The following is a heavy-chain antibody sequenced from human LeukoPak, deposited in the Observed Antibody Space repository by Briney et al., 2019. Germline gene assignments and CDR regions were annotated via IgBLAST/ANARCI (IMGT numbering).Heavy chain of an antibody. J-gene: IGHJ4*02. V-gene: IGHV3-23*01. D-gene: IGHD4-17*01. CDR1: GFTFSSYA. Sequence: TGGSLRLSCAASGFTFSSYAMSWVRQAPGKGLEWVSAISGSGGSTYYADSVKGRFTISRDNAKNSLYLQINSLRAEDTAVYYCARTRITVTTRSWDYWGQGTLVTVPS. CDR2: ISGSGGST. CDR3: ARTRITVTTRSWDY.